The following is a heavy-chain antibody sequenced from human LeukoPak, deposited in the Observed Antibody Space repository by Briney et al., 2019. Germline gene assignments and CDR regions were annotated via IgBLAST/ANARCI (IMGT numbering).Heavy chain of an antibody. D-gene: IGHD6-13*01. Sequence: SETLSLTCTVSGGSISSYYWSWIRQPAGKGLEWIGRVYTSGNTNYNPSLTSRVIMSVDTSKNQFSLKLTSVTAADAAVYYCARVGSSWYDFDYWGQGTLVTVSS. V-gene: IGHV4-4*07. CDR1: GGSISSYY. CDR3: ARVGSSWYDFDY. J-gene: IGHJ4*02. CDR2: VYTSGNT.